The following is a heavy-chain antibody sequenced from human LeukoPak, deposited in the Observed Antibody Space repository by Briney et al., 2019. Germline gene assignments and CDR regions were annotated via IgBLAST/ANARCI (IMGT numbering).Heavy chain of an antibody. D-gene: IGHD6-13*01. CDR1: GGSISSNSYY. Sequence: SETLSLTCAVSGGSISSNSYYWGWIRQPPGKGLEWIGSIYYSGSIYYNPSLKSRVTISVDTSKNQFSLKLSSVTAADTAVYYCARVYYSSSYDYWYFDLWGRGTLVTVSS. CDR3: ARVYYSSSYDYWYFDL. V-gene: IGHV4-39*07. CDR2: IYYSGSI. J-gene: IGHJ2*01.